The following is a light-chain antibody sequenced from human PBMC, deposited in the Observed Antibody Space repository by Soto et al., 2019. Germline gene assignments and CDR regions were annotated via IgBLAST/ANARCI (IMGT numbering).Light chain of an antibody. CDR3: QSYDSSLSGSV. Sequence: QSVLTQPPSVSGAPGQRVTISCTGSSSNIGAGYDVHWYQQLPGKAPKLLIYGTTNRPSGVPDRFSGSKSGTSASLAITGLQAEDEADYYCQSYDSSLSGSVFGGGTKVTVL. J-gene: IGLJ2*01. CDR2: GTT. CDR1: SSNIGAGYD. V-gene: IGLV1-40*01.